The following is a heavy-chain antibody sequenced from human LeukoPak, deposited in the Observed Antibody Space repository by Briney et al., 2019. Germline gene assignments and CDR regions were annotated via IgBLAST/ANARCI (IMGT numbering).Heavy chain of an antibody. J-gene: IGHJ4*02. CDR1: GFTFSSYW. Sequence: GGSLRLSCAASGFTFSSYWMHWVRQTPGKGLVWVSRINSDGSSTSYADSVKGRFTISRDNSKNMLYLQMNSLRAEDTAVYYCAKFLPTHIVVANYYFDYWGQGTLVTVSS. CDR2: INSDGSST. CDR3: AKFLPTHIVVANYYFDY. D-gene: IGHD2-21*01. V-gene: IGHV3-74*01.